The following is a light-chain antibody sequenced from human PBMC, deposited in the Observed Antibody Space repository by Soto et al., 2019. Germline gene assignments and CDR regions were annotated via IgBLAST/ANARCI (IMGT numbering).Light chain of an antibody. CDR3: CSYTSSNTLV. J-gene: IGLJ2*01. CDR2: EVN. CDR1: SSDIGSYDF. V-gene: IGLV2-23*02. Sequence: QSALTQPASVSGSPGQSITISCTGASSDIGSYDFVSWYQQNPGKTPRLIIYEVNKRPWRVSNRFSGSKSGNTASLTISGLQAEDEADYYCCSYTSSNTLVFGGGTKLTVL.